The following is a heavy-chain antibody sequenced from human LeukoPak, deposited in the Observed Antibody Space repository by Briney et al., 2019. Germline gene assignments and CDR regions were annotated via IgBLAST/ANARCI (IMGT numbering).Heavy chain of an antibody. CDR3: AKDWALGSGLSYYYMDV. Sequence: TGGPLRLSCAASGFTFSSYAMSWVRQAPGKGLEWVSAISGSGGSTYYADSVKGRFTISRDNSKNTLYLQMNSLRAEDTAVYYCAKDWALGSGLSYYYMDVWGKGTTVTVSS. CDR2: ISGSGGST. V-gene: IGHV3-23*01. CDR1: GFTFSSYA. D-gene: IGHD6-19*01. J-gene: IGHJ6*03.